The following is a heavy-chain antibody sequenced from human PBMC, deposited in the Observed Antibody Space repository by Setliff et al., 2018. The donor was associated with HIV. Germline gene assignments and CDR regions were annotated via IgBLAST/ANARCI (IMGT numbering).Heavy chain of an antibody. D-gene: IGHD3-10*01. CDR1: GYTFTGHY. CDR2: INPNNGVT. Sequence: ASVKVSCKASGYTFTGHYIHWLRQAPGQGLEWVAWINPNNGVTSYAQKFKWKVMTTMETSIDTAYLEVRSLTSDDTAVYYCARVGRGPYYFFDFWGQGTQVTVPQ. J-gene: IGHJ4*02. V-gene: IGHV1-2*02. CDR3: ARVGRGPYYFFDF.